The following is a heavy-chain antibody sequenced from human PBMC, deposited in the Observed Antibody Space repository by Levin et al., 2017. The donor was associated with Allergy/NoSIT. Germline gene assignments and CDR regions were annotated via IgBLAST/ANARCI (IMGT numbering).Heavy chain of an antibody. D-gene: IGHD3-10*01. CDR2: ISSSSSTI. CDR1: GFTFSSYS. V-gene: IGHV3-48*01. Sequence: GGSLRLSCAASGFTFSSYSMNWVRQAPGKGLEWVSYISSSSSTIYYADSVKGRFTISRDNAKNSLYLQMNSLRAEDTAEYYCARAGYYGSGSYYYPFDPWGQGTLVTVSS. CDR3: ARAGYYGSGSYYYPFDP. J-gene: IGHJ5*02.